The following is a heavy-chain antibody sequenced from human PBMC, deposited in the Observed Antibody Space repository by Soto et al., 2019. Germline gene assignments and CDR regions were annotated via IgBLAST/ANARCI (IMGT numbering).Heavy chain of an antibody. D-gene: IGHD2-15*01. V-gene: IGHV3-30*18. J-gene: IGHJ4*02. CDR3: AKDRRDGDFMHILVVDF. Sequence: QVQLVESGGGVVQPGGSLRLSCATSGFSRSSYAMHWVRQAPGKGLEWVALMSYEETKKYYADSVKGRFTISRDTSKNTLFLQMNNLRVEDTPVYYCAKDRRDGDFMHILVVDFWGQGALVTVSS. CDR1: GFSRSSYA. CDR2: MSYEETKK.